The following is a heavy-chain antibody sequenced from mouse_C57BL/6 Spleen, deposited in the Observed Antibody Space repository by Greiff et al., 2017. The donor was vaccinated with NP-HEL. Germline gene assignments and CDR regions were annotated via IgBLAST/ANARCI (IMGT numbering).Heavy chain of an antibody. CDR1: GYTFTSYW. CDR3: ARGSSSLFDY. V-gene: IGHV1-69*01. Sequence: QVQLQQPGAELVMPGASVKLSCKASGYTFTSYWMHWVKQRPGRGLEWIGEIDPSDSYTNYNQKFKGKSTLTVDKSSSTAYMQLSSLTSEDSAVYYCARGSSSLFDYWGQGTTLTVSS. D-gene: IGHD1-1*01. CDR2: IDPSDSYT. J-gene: IGHJ2*01.